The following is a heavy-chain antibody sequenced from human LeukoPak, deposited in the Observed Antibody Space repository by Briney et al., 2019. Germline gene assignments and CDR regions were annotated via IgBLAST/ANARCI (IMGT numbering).Heavy chain of an antibody. V-gene: IGHV4-59*01. Sequence: SETLSLTCTVSGGSISSYYWSWIRQPPGKGLEWIGYIYYSGSTNYNPSLKSRVTISVDTSKNQFSLKLSSVTAEGTAVYYCAREVGAKPFFFDYWGQVTLVTVSS. CDR3: AREVGAKPFFFDY. J-gene: IGHJ4*02. D-gene: IGHD1-26*01. CDR2: IYYSGST. CDR1: GGSISSYY.